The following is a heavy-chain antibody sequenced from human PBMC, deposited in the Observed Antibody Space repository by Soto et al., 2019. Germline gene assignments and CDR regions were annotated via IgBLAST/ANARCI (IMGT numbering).Heavy chain of an antibody. CDR1: GFTFPSSA. CDR3: AADDMTTFI. J-gene: IGHJ4*02. D-gene: IGHD1-1*01. V-gene: IGHV1-58*01. Sequence: GASVKVSCKASGFTFPSSAVQWVRQARGQRLEWIGWIAVGSGNTNSAQKFQERLTFTRDMSTSTVYMELSSLKSEDTAVYYCAADDMTTFIWGQGTLVTVSS. CDR2: IAVGSGNT.